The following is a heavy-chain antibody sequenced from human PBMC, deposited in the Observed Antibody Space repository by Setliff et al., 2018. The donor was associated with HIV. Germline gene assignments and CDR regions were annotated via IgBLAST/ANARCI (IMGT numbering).Heavy chain of an antibody. J-gene: IGHJ6*02. D-gene: IGHD5-12*01. Sequence: GGSLRLSCAASGFTFNSYSMNWVRQAPGKGLEWVSSISSSSDYIYYADLLKGRFTISRDNAKNSLYLQMNSLRAEDTAVYYCARDERRWLQSGMDVWGQGTTVTV. CDR3: ARDERRWLQSGMDV. CDR2: ISSSSDYI. CDR1: GFTFNSYS. V-gene: IGHV3-21*01.